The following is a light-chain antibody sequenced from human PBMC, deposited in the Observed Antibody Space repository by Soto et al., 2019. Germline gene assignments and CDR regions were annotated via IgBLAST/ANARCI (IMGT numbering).Light chain of an antibody. CDR2: EAS. CDR1: QSITNW. V-gene: IGKV1-5*03. J-gene: IGKJ1*01. CDR3: QQYKSYWT. Sequence: DIQMTQSPATLSASVGDSVTITCRASQSITNWLAWYQLKPGKAPKLLIHEASNLHSGVSSRFTGSGSGTDFTLTITSLQPEDFANYYCQQYKSYWTFGQGTRVDLK.